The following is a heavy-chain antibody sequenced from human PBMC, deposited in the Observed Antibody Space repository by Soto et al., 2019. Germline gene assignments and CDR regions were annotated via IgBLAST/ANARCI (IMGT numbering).Heavy chain of an antibody. Sequence: QVHLVQSGAEVKKPGSSVKVSCKASGGSFSSNAMSWVRQAPGQGLEWMGTILPILGTTNYAQKFKGRVTITADESTSTAYMELTSLRSEDTAVYYCARDRALIGFDYWGHGSLVTVSS. CDR1: GGSFSSNA. CDR3: ARDRALIGFDY. V-gene: IGHV1-69*18. D-gene: IGHD3-16*01. CDR2: ILPILGTT. J-gene: IGHJ4*01.